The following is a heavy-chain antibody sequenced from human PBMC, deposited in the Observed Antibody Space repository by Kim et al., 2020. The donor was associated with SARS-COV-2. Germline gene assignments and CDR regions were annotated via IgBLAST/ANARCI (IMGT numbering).Heavy chain of an antibody. J-gene: IGHJ4*02. CDR3: ARDPDCGGDCYYFDY. D-gene: IGHD2-21*02. V-gene: IGHV1-69*04. Sequence: QKFQGRVTITADKATGTAYMELSSLRSEDTAVYYCARDPDCGGDCYYFDYWGQGTLVTVSS.